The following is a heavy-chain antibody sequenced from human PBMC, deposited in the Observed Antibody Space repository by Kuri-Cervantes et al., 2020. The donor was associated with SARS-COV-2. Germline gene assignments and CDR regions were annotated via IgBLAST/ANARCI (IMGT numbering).Heavy chain of an antibody. J-gene: IGHJ4*02. Sequence: GESLKISCVASGFSVSNNYMSWARQAPGKGLEWVSVIYSGGNTYYADSVKGRFTISRDNSQNTVYLRMTNLRSEDTAMYYCAKDHFGVHDFWGQGTLVTVSS. CDR2: IYSGGNT. CDR1: GFSVSNNY. CDR3: AKDHFGVHDF. V-gene: IGHV3-66*01. D-gene: IGHD2-21*01.